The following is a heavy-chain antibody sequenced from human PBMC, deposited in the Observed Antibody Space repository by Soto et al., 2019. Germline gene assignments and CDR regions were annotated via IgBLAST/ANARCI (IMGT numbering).Heavy chain of an antibody. D-gene: IGHD3-22*01. V-gene: IGHV1-3*01. CDR1: GYTFNDYG. CDR3: ARKNYYERSGPFDD. CDR2: VNPGNGNT. Sequence: QVHLVQSGAEVKKPGVSVTVSCKTSGYTFNDYGIHWVRQAPGQRPEWMGWVNPGNGNTKYSQNFQGRVTITRDTSATSVYMERSSLRSEDSAMYYCARKNYYERSGPFDDWGEGSLVTVSS. J-gene: IGHJ4*02.